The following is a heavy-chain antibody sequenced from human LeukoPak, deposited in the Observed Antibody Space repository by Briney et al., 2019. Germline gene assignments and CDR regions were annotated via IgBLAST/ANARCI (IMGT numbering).Heavy chain of an antibody. Sequence: PGGSLRLACGTSGFTFSDSWMSWFRQAPGQGLEWVASIKDDGSDKYYLDSVRGRFTISRDNSKNTLYLQMNSLRAEDTAVYYCARGDREEWLFYPYYYYYYMDVWGKGTTVTVSS. CDR1: GFTFSDSW. J-gene: IGHJ6*03. V-gene: IGHV3-7*01. CDR2: IKDDGSDK. CDR3: ARGDREEWLFYPYYYYYYMDV. D-gene: IGHD3-3*01.